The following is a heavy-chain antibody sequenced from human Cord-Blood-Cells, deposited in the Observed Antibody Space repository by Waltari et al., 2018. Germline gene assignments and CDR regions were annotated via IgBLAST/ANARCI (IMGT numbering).Heavy chain of an antibody. CDR3: ARGSGGSWKPDAFDI. D-gene: IGHD2-15*01. J-gene: IGHJ3*02. CDR1: GGSISSYS. Sequence: QVQLQESGPGLVKPSETLSLTCTVSGGSISSYSWSWIRQPPGKGLEWIGYIYYSGSTNYNPSLKRRVTISVDTSKNQFSLKLSSVTAADTAVYYCARGSGGSWKPDAFDIWGQGTMVTVSS. V-gene: IGHV4-59*01. CDR2: IYYSGST.